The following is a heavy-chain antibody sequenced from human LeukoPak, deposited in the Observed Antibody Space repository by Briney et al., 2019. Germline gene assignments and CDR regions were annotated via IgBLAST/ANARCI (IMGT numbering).Heavy chain of an antibody. Sequence: ASVKVSCKASGGTFSSYAISWVRQAPGQGPEWMGRIIPILGIANYAQKFQGRVTITADKSTSTAYMELSSLRSEDTAVYYCARIGYGGNAFDYWGQGTLVTVSS. V-gene: IGHV1-69*04. J-gene: IGHJ4*02. CDR1: GGTFSSYA. D-gene: IGHD4-23*01. CDR3: ARIGYGGNAFDY. CDR2: IIPILGIA.